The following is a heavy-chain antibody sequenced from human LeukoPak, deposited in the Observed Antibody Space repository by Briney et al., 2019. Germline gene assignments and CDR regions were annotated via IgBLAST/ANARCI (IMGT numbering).Heavy chain of an antibody. CDR1: GGSISSSSYY. CDR3: ARGPYSYDSSGAFDI. J-gene: IGHJ3*02. Sequence: SETLSLTCTVSGGSISSSSYYWGWIRQPPGKGLEWIGSIYYSGSTYYNPSPKSRVTISVDTSKNQFSLKLSSVTAADTAVYFCARGPYSYDSSGAFDIWGQGTMVTVSS. V-gene: IGHV4-39*01. CDR2: IYYSGST. D-gene: IGHD3-22*01.